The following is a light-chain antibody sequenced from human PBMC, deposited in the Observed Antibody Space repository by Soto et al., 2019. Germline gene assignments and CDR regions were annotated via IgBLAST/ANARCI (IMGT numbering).Light chain of an antibody. Sequence: QSALTQPPSASGSPGQSVTLSCTGTFNDVGGYNYVSWYQQHPGKAPKVIIYEVYKRPSGVPDRFSGSKSGKTASLTVSGLQADDEADYYCSSYVGNNNLVFGGGTQLTVL. V-gene: IGLV2-8*01. CDR3: SSYVGNNNLV. CDR2: EVY. J-gene: IGLJ3*02. CDR1: FNDVGGYNY.